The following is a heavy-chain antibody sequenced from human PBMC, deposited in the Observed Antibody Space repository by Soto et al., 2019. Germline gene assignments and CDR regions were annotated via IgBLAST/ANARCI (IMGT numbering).Heavy chain of an antibody. CDR2: IIPIFGTA. Sequence: QVQLVQSGAEVKKPGSSVKVSCKASGGTFSSYAISWVRQAPGQGLEWMGGIIPIFGTANYAQKFQGRVTITADESTSTAYMELSSLRSEDTAVYYCAREPLEGSVSYSKSYDYWGQGTLVTVSS. CDR3: AREPLEGSVSYSKSYDY. D-gene: IGHD1-26*01. J-gene: IGHJ4*02. V-gene: IGHV1-69*01. CDR1: GGTFSSYA.